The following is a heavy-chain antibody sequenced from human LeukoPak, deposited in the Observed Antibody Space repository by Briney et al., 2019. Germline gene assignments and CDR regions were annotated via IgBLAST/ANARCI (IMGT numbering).Heavy chain of an antibody. D-gene: IGHD2-2*01. CDR3: ARVGANCSSTSCSNWFDP. J-gene: IGHJ5*02. V-gene: IGHV1-69*04. CDR2: IIPILGIA. Sequence: SVKVSCKASGGTFSSYAISWVRQAPGQGLEWMGRIIPILGIANYAQKFQGRVTITADKSTSTAYMELSSLTSEDTAVYYCARVGANCSSTSCSNWFDPWGQGTLVTVSS. CDR1: GGTFSSYA.